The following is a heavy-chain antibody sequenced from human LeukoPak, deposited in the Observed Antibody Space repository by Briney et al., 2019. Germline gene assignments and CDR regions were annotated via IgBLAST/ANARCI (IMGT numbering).Heavy chain of an antibody. D-gene: IGHD3-3*01. CDR2: IRYDGSNK. Sequence: GGSLRLSCAASGFNFSSYGMHWVRQAPGKGLEWVAFIRYDGSNKYYADSVKGRFTISRDNSKNTLYLQMNSLRAEDTAVYYCAKGPETYYDFWSGYRGSDYWGQGTLVTVSS. J-gene: IGHJ4*02. CDR1: GFNFSSYG. CDR3: AKGPETYYDFWSGYRGSDY. V-gene: IGHV3-30*02.